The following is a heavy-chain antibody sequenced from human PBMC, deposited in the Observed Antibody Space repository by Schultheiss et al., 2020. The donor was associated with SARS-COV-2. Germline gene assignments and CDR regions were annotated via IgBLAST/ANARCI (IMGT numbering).Heavy chain of an antibody. CDR2: INPNSGGT. J-gene: IGHJ6*02. Sequence: ASVKVSCKASGYTFTSYAMHWVRQAPGQRLEWMGWINPNSGGTNYAQKFQGRVTITADESTSTAYMELSSLRSEDTAVYYCAREFRSLEWFHRPGYGMDVWGQGTTVTVSS. V-gene: IGHV1-3*01. CDR3: AREFRSLEWFHRPGYGMDV. D-gene: IGHD3-3*01. CDR1: GYTFTSYA.